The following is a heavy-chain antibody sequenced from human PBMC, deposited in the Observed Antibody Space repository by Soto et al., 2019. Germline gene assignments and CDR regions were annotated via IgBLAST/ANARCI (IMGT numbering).Heavy chain of an antibody. CDR3: ARGVYSGLYNWFDS. Sequence: GGSLRLSCRVSGLSFDDSTMHWVRQPPGKGLEWVSLINWDSSNTYYEDSVRGRFTISRDNSKNSLYLQMTSLRSDDTAFYYCARGVYSGLYNWFDSWGQGTLVTVSS. V-gene: IGHV3-43*01. J-gene: IGHJ5*01. D-gene: IGHD6-6*01. CDR1: GLSFDDST. CDR2: INWDSSNT.